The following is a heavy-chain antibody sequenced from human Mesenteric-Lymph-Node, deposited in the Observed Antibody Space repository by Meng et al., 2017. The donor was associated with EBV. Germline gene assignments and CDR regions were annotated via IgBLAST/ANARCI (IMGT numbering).Heavy chain of an antibody. J-gene: IGHJ4*02. Sequence: VHVVESGSGGVQARRSLRLSCAASAFNFSGYPMHWVRQAPGKGLGWVALISHNGKVQNYADSVKGRFTISRDNSKNTLYLQLNSLRDEDTAVYHCARDYSPSDWGQGTLVTVSS. CDR3: ARDYSPSD. CDR1: AFNFSGYP. D-gene: IGHD2-15*01. CDR2: ISHNGKVQ. V-gene: IGHV3-30*04.